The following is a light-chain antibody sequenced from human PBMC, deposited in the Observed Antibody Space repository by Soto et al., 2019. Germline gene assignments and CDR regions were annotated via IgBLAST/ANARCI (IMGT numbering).Light chain of an antibody. CDR2: EVK. Sequence: QSALTQPASVSGSPGQSITISCTGTSSDVGGYNYVSWYQQHPGKVPKLIIYEVKNRPSGVSSRFSGSKSGNTASLAISGLQPEDEADYYCSSFTGISTQVFGGGTKVTV. J-gene: IGLJ3*02. V-gene: IGLV2-14*01. CDR3: SSFTGISTQV. CDR1: SSDVGGYNY.